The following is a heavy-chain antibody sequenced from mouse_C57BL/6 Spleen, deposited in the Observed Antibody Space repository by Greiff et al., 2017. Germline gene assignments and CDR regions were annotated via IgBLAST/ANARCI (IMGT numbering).Heavy chain of an antibody. CDR3: ARGGNQYYAMDY. V-gene: IGHV1-81*01. Sequence: VKLMESGAELARPGASVKLSCKASGYTFTSYGISWVKQRTGQGLEWIGEIYPRSGNTYYNEKFKGKATLTADKSSSTAYMELRSLTSEDSAVYFCARGGNQYYAMDYWGQGTSVTVSS. CDR1: GYTFTSYG. D-gene: IGHD1-1*02. CDR2: IYPRSGNT. J-gene: IGHJ4*01.